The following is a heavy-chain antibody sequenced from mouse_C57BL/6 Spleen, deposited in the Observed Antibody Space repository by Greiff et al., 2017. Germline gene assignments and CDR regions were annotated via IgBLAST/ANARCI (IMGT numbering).Heavy chain of an antibody. CDR1: GYTFTDYN. Sequence: EVQLQQSGPELVKPGASVKIPCKASGYTFTDYNMDWVKQSHGKSLEWIGDINPNNGGTIYNQKFKGKATLTVDKSSSTAYMERRSLTSEDTAVYYCARGDSSGYVRAMDYWGQGTSVTVSS. V-gene: IGHV1-18*01. D-gene: IGHD3-2*02. CDR3: ARGDSSGYVRAMDY. J-gene: IGHJ4*01. CDR2: INPNNGGT.